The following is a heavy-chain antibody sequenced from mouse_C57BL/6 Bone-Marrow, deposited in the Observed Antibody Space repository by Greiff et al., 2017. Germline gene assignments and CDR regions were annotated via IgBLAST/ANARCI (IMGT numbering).Heavy chain of an antibody. Sequence: QVQLQQSGAELVKPGASVKLSCKASGYTFTSYWMQWVKQRPGQGLEWIGEIDPSDSYTNYNQKLKGKATLTVDPSSSTAYMQLSSLTSEDSAVYYCAREGITTVVGNLDYWGQGTTLTVSS. J-gene: IGHJ2*01. D-gene: IGHD1-1*01. CDR2: IDPSDSYT. V-gene: IGHV1-50*01. CDR3: AREGITTVVGNLDY. CDR1: GYTFTSYW.